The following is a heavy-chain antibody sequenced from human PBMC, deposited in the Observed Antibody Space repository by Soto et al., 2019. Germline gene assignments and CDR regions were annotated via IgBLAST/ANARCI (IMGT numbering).Heavy chain of an antibody. CDR2: IIPIFGTA. V-gene: IGHV1-69*01. CDR3: ARGGLQDSVVVPAVPRGWFDP. D-gene: IGHD2-2*01. J-gene: IGHJ5*02. CDR1: GGTFSSYA. Sequence: QVQLVQSGAEVKKPGSSVKVSCKASGGTFSSYAISWVRQAPGQGLEWMGGIIPIFGTANYAQKFQGRVTITADESTSTAYMELSSLISEDTAVYYCARGGLQDSVVVPAVPRGWFDPWGQGTLVTVSS.